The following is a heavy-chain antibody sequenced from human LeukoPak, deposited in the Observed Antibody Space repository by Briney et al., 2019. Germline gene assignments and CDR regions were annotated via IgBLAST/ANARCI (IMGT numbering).Heavy chain of an antibody. V-gene: IGHV3-23*01. CDR2: ISGSGGST. CDR1: GFTFSSYS. CDR3: ANSITIFRFDY. Sequence: GGSLRLSCAASGFTFSSYSMNWVRQAPGKGLEWVSAISGSGGSTYYADSVKGRFTISRDNSKNTLYLQMNSLRAEDTAVYYCANSITIFRFDYWGQGTLVTVSS. J-gene: IGHJ4*02. D-gene: IGHD3-3*01.